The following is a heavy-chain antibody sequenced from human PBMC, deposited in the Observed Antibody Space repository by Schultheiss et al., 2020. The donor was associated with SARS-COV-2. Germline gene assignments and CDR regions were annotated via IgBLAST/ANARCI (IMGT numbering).Heavy chain of an antibody. CDR1: GFTFSSYG. J-gene: IGHJ6*02. D-gene: IGHD3-3*01. Sequence: GGSLRLSCAASGFTFSSYGMHWVRQAPGKGLEWVSYISSSSSTIYYADSVKGRFTISRDNAKNSLYLQMNSLRAEDTAVYYCAREYYDFWSGQRYGMDVWGQGTTVTVSS. V-gene: IGHV3-48*01. CDR2: ISSSSSTI. CDR3: AREYYDFWSGQRYGMDV.